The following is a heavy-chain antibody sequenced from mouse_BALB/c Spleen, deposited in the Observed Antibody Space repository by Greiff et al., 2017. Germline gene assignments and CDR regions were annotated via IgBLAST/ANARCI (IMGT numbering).Heavy chain of an antibody. CDR3: ARTGYYDYDWFAY. V-gene: IGHV5-12-2*01. J-gene: IGHJ3*01. D-gene: IGHD2-4*01. CDR2: ISNGGGST. CDR1: GFTFSSYT. Sequence: EVKLVESGGGLVQPGGSLKLSCAASGFTFSSYTMSWVRQTPEKRLEWVAYISNGGGSTYYPDTVKGRFTISRDNAKNTLYLQMSSLKSEDTAMYYCARTGYYDYDWFAYWGQGTLVTVSA.